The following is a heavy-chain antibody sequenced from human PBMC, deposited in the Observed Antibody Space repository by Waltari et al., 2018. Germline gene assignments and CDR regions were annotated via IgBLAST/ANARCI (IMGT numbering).Heavy chain of an antibody. D-gene: IGHD6-19*01. CDR3: ARGIAVPAIGS. Sequence: EVKLVESGGGLVKPGGSLRLSCAASGFTFSTYNMNWVRQTPGKGLEWVSSIGSRGDFIAYADSVKCRFTISRDNVKNSRYLQMNRRRAEDTGIYYCARGIAVPAIGSWGQGTLVTVSS. CDR2: IGSRGDFI. J-gene: IGHJ4*02. V-gene: IGHV3-21*01. CDR1: GFTFSTYN.